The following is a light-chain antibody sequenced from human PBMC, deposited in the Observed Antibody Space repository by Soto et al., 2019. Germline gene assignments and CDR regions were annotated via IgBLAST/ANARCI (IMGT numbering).Light chain of an antibody. CDR3: QQYGGSPPFT. Sequence: EVVLTQSPGTLSMSPGERATLSCRASQNVSGSYLAWYQQKPGQAPRLLIYGASSRATGIPDRFSGSGSGTDFTLTVSRLEPEDFVVYYCQQYGGSPPFTFGPGTKVDIK. J-gene: IGKJ3*01. V-gene: IGKV3-20*01. CDR2: GAS. CDR1: QNVSGSY.